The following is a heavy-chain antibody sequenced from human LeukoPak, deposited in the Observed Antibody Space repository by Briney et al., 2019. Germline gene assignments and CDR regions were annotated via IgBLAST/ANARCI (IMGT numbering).Heavy chain of an antibody. CDR3: ARDITGPSEDDYYGMDV. CDR2: IKRDGSEK. CDR1: AFTFSTYW. J-gene: IGHJ6*02. V-gene: IGHV3-7*01. Sequence: TGGSLRLSCAASAFTFSTYWMSWVRQVPGKGLEWVANIKRDGSEKYYVDSVKGRFTMSRDNAKNSLYLQMNSLRAEDTAVYYCARDITGPSEDDYYGMDVWGQGTTVTVSS. D-gene: IGHD3-3*01.